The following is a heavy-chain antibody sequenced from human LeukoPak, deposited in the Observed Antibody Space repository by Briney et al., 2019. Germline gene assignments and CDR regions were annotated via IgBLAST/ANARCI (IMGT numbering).Heavy chain of an antibody. D-gene: IGHD3-16*01. CDR1: GFTFSSSA. CDR3: ARGRIGATSFDY. V-gene: IGHV3-23*01. CDR2: ISNNGGYT. Sequence: PGGSLRLSCAASGFTFSSSAMSWVRQAPGKGLEWVSAISNNGGYTYYADSVQARFTISRDNSKSTLCLQMNSLRAEDTAVYYCARGRIGATSFDYWGQGTLVTVSS. J-gene: IGHJ4*02.